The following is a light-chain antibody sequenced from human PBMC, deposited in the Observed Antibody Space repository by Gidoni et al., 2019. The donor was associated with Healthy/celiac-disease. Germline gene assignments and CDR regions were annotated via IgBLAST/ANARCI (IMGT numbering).Light chain of an antibody. CDR1: QSVSSSY. Sequence: EIVLTQTPGTRSLSPGERATLSCTASQSVSSSYLAWYQQKPGPAPRLLIYGASSRATGIPDRFSGSGSGSAFTLSIRRLEPEDFAVYYCQQYGSSPLTFGGGTKVEIK. CDR2: GAS. J-gene: IGKJ4*01. CDR3: QQYGSSPLT. V-gene: IGKV3-20*01.